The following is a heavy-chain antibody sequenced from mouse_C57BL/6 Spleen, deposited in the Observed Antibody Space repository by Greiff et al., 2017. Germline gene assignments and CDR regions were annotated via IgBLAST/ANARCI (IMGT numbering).Heavy chain of an antibody. Sequence: VQLQESGAELMKPGASVKLSCKATGYTFTGYWIEWVKQRPGHGLEWIGEILPGSGSTNYNEKFKGKATLSADTASNTAYMQLSSLTTEDSAIDYCARWGGNYWSLVEYWGQGTTVTVSS. CDR2: ILPGSGST. CDR3: ARWGGNYWSLVEY. V-gene: IGHV1-9*01. CDR1: GYTFTGYW. J-gene: IGHJ2*01. D-gene: IGHD2-1*01.